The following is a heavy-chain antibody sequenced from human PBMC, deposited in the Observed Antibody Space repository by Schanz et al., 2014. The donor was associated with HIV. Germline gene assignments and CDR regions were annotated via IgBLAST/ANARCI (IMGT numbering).Heavy chain of an antibody. CDR3: ATDGGLERAFGF. CDR1: GFSFSTYP. D-gene: IGHD1-1*01. Sequence: VQQVLESGGGLAQPGGSLRLSCAASGFSFSTYPMSWVRQAPGKGLEWVAVISSDGSEEYFADSVKGRFTISRDNSKNTLYLQMNSLRTEDTAVYYCATDGGLERAFGFWGQGTLVTVSS. CDR2: ISSDGSEE. J-gene: IGHJ4*02. V-gene: IGHV3-30*03.